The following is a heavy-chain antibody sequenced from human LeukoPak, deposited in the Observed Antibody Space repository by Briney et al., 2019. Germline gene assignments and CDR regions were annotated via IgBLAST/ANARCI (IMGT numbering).Heavy chain of an antibody. CDR3: ARCHNWNDCYFDY. V-gene: IGHV3-66*01. J-gene: IGHJ4*02. CDR2: IYSGGST. D-gene: IGHD1-1*01. Sequence: PGGSLRLSCAASGFTVSSNYMSWVRQAPGKGLEWVSVIYSGGSTYYADSVKGRFTISRDNSKNTLYLQMNSLRAEDTAVYYCARCHNWNDCYFDYWGQGTLDTVSS. CDR1: GFTVSSNY.